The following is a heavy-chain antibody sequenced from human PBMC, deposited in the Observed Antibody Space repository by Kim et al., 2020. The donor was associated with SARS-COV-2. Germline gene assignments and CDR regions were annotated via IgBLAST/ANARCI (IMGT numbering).Heavy chain of an antibody. V-gene: IGHV3-15*01. J-gene: IGHJ3*02. Sequence: GGSLRLSCAASGFTFSNAWMSWVRQAPGKGLEWVGRIKSKTDGGTTDYAAPVKGRFTISRDDSKNTLYLQMNSLKTEDTAVYYCTTDVLTGTNHDAFDIWGQGTMVTVSS. CDR3: TTDVLTGTNHDAFDI. CDR1: GFTFSNAW. CDR2: IKSKTDGGTT. D-gene: IGHD1-7*01.